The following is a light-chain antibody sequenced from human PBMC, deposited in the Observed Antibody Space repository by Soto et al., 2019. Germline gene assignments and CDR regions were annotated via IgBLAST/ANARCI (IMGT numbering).Light chain of an antibody. CDR2: DNN. Sequence: QAVVTQPPSVSAAPGQKVTISCSGSNSNIGNNYVSWYQQLPGTAPKLLIYDNNKRPSGIPDRFSGSKSGTSATLGITGLQTGDEAEYYCGAWDSSLSAVVFGGGTKLTVL. CDR3: GAWDSSLSAVV. V-gene: IGLV1-51*01. CDR1: NSNIGNNY. J-gene: IGLJ2*01.